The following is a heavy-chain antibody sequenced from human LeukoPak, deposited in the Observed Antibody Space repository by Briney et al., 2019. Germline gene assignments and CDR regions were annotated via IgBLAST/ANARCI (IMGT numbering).Heavy chain of an antibody. D-gene: IGHD4-23*01. V-gene: IGHV4-59*01. Sequence: PSETLSLTCTVSGGSISSYYWSWIRQPPGKGLEWIGYIYYSGSTDYNPSLKSRVTISVDTSKNQFSLKLNSVTAADTAVYYCARVGHYGGNPFDYWGLGTLVTVSS. CDR1: GGSISSYY. J-gene: IGHJ4*02. CDR3: ARVGHYGGNPFDY. CDR2: IYYSGST.